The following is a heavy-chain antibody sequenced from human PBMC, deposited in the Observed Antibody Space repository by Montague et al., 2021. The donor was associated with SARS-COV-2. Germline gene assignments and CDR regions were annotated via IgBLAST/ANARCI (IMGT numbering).Heavy chain of an antibody. D-gene: IGHD3-10*01. J-gene: IGHJ4*02. CDR2: ISNTGLDI. CDR3: ARVLLGVSHGDY. V-gene: IGHV3-11*01. CDR1: GFTLSDYY. Sequence: SQRLSCAASGFTLSDYYMSWIRQAPGKGLEWLSYISNTGLDIKYGDSVKGRFTVSRDIAKNTLYLQMDSLRAEDTAVYYCARVLLGVSHGDYWGQGTLVTVSS.